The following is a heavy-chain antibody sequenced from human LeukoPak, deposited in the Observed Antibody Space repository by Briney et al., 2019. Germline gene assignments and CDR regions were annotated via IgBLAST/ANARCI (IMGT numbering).Heavy chain of an antibody. Sequence: PGGSLRLSCAASGFIFSEFYMSWVRQSPGKGLEWISYISGSGHDINYVDSVKGRFTVSRDNAKNSLYLQMNSLSADDTAIYYCARHSSSWYFAFDIWGQGTMVTVSS. J-gene: IGHJ3*02. D-gene: IGHD6-13*01. CDR3: ARHSSSWYFAFDI. V-gene: IGHV3-11*01. CDR1: GFIFSEFY. CDR2: ISGSGHDI.